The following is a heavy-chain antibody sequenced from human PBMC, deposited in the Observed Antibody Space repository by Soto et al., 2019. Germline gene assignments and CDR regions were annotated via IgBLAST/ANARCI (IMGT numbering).Heavy chain of an antibody. Sequence: QVQFVESGGGVVQPGRSLRLSCAASGFAFSHYGMHWVRQAPGKGLEWVAVIWYDGSDKDYADSVKGRFTISRDNSKNTLFLQMDSLRAEDTAVYYCASLKGDFIAWGQGTLVSVSS. V-gene: IGHV3-33*01. D-gene: IGHD3-3*01. CDR3: ASLKGDFIA. CDR2: IWYDGSDK. CDR1: GFAFSHYG. J-gene: IGHJ4*02.